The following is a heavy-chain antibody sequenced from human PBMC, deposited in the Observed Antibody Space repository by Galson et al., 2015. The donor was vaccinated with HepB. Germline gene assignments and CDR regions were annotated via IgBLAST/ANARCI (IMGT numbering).Heavy chain of an antibody. CDR3: ARHEQQLGPFFDY. CDR1: GGSTSSSSYY. D-gene: IGHD6-13*01. V-gene: IGHV4-39*01. Sequence: SETLSLTCTVSGGSTSSSSYYWGWIRQPPGKGLEWIGSIYYSGSTYSNPSLRSRVTISVGTSKNQFSLKLSSVTAADTAVYSCARHEQQLGPFFDYWGQGTLVTVSS. J-gene: IGHJ4*02. CDR2: IYYSGST.